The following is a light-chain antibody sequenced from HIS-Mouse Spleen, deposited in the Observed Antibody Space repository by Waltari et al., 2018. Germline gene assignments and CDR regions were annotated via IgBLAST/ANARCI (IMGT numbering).Light chain of an antibody. V-gene: IGLV2-14*01. CDR1: SSDVGGYNY. CDR3: SSYTSSSTLVV. CDR2: EVS. Sequence: QSALTQPASMSGSPGQSITISCTGTSSDVGGYNYVPWYQQHPGKAPKLMIYEVSNRPSGVSNRFSGSKSGNTASLTISGLQAEDEADYYCSSYTSSSTLVVFGGGTKLTVL. J-gene: IGLJ2*01.